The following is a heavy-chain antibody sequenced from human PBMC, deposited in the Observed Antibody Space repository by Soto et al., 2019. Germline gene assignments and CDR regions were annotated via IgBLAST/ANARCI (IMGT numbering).Heavy chain of an antibody. Sequence: GASVKVSCKASGYTFTSYGISWVRQAPGQRREWMGWISAYNGNTNYAQKLQGRVTMTTDTSTSTAYMELRSLRSDDTAVYYCARGYCSSTSCYRSDWFDPRAQRTPVTVSS. V-gene: IGHV1-18*01. J-gene: IGHJ5*02. CDR3: ARGYCSSTSCYRSDWFDP. CDR1: GYTFTSYG. CDR2: ISAYNGNT. D-gene: IGHD2-2*02.